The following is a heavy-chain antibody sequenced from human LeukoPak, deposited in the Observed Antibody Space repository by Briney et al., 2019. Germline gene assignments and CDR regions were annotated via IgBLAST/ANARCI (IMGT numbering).Heavy chain of an antibody. J-gene: IGHJ3*02. D-gene: IGHD1-26*01. CDR1: RFTFSSYN. V-gene: IGHV3-21*01. CDR3: TTSFGSYFGESHDALDI. CDR2: ISSSSSYI. Sequence: GGSLRLSCAASRFTFSSYNMNWVRQAPGKGLEWVSSISSSSSYIYYADSVKGRFTISRDNAKNSLYLQMNSLRAEDTAVYYCTTSFGSYFGESHDALDIWGQGTMVTVSS.